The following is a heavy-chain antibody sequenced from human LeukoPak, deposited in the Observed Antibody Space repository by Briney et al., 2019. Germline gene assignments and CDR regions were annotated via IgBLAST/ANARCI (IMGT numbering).Heavy chain of an antibody. CDR2: ISYDGSNK. Sequence: GRSLRLSCAASGFTFSSYAMHWVRQAPGKGLEWVAVISYDGSNKYYADSVKGRFTISRDNSKNTLYLQMNSLRAEDTAVYYCAREDAPPLAAAGALDYRGQGTLVTVSS. CDR3: AREDAPPLAAAGALDY. D-gene: IGHD6-13*01. J-gene: IGHJ4*02. CDR1: GFTFSSYA. V-gene: IGHV3-30-3*01.